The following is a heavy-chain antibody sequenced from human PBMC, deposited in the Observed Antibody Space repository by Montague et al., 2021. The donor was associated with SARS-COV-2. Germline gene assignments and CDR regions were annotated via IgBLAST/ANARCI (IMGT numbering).Heavy chain of an antibody. CDR2: IDNDGSST. V-gene: IGHV3-74*01. CDR1: GFTFRSHW. CDR3: ARGVGITIFGDLSLEGDYYYSMDV. D-gene: IGHD3-3*01. J-gene: IGHJ6*02. Sequence: SLRLSCAASGFTFRSHWMHWVRQAPEKGLVWVSCIDNDGSSTNYADSVKGRFTISRDNAKNTLDLQMHSLRVEDTAVYFCARGVGITIFGDLSLEGDYYYSMDVWGQGTTVTVSS.